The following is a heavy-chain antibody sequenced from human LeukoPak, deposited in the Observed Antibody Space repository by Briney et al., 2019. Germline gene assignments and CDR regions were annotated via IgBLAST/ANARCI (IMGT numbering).Heavy chain of an antibody. CDR3: AKWGDYDILTGYYDSDY. CDR1: GFIFSNYA. D-gene: IGHD3-9*01. J-gene: IGHJ4*02. V-gene: IGHV3-23*01. CDR2: IGGRDSGT. Sequence: AGGSLRLSCAASGFIFSNYAMSWVRQAPGKGREWVSAIGGRDSGTYYADSVRGRFTVSRDDPKNTLYLQMNTLRAEDTAVYYCAKWGDYDILTGYYDSDYWGQGTLVTVSS.